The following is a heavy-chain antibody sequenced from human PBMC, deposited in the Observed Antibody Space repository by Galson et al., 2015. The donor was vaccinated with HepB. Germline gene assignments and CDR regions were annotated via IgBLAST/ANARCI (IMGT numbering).Heavy chain of an antibody. J-gene: IGHJ6*02. V-gene: IGHV1-2*04. CDR1: GYTFTGYY. CDR2: INPNSGGT. D-gene: IGHD3-22*01. Sequence: SVKVSCKASGYTFTGYYMHWVRQAPGQGLEWMGWINPNSGGTNYAQKFQGWVTMTRDTSISTAYMELSRLRSDDTAVYYCARGGRVISPFGYYGMDVWGQGTTVTVSS. CDR3: ARGGRVISPFGYYGMDV.